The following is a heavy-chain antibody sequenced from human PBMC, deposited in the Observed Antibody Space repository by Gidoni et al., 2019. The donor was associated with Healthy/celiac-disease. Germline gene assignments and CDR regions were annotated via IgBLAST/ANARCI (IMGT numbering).Heavy chain of an antibody. D-gene: IGHD2-15*01. V-gene: IGHV1-69*02. CDR1: GGTFSSYT. CDR3: ATLGYCSGGSCYSFDY. J-gene: IGHJ4*02. Sequence: QVQLVQSGAEVKTPGSSVKVSCKASGGTFSSYTISWVRQAPGQGLEWMGRIIPILGIANYAQKFQGRVTITADKSTSTAYMELSSLRSEDTAVYYCATLGYCSGGSCYSFDYWGQGTLVTVSS. CDR2: IIPILGIA.